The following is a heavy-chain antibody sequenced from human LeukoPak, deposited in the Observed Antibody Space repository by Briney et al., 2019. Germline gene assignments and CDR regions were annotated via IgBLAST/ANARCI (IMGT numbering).Heavy chain of an antibody. CDR2: IYYNGST. J-gene: IGHJ5*02. D-gene: IGHD5-12*01. V-gene: IGHV4-59*01. CDR1: GGSISRYY. Sequence: SETLSLTCTVSGGSISRYYWSWIRQPPGMGLEWIGNIYYNGSTNYKPSLKSRVTISVHTSKNQFSLNLRSLTAADTAVYYCARGGYSGYAFDRWGQGTRVTVSS. CDR3: ARGGYSGYAFDR.